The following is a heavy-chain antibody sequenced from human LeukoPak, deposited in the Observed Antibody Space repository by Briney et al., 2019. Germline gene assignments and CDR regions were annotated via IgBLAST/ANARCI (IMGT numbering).Heavy chain of an antibody. D-gene: IGHD1-26*01. Sequence: GRCLRLSRAASGFTLSSIYMSCVSHASGKGLEWGSVIYSGGSTYYPDSVKGRFTIFRDHSKNTLLLQTNRPGTEDTARFFFVRDWEVLPYWGQGTLVTVS. CDR2: IYSGGST. CDR1: GFTLSSIY. V-gene: IGHV3-66*02. J-gene: IGHJ4*02. CDR3: VRDWEVLPY.